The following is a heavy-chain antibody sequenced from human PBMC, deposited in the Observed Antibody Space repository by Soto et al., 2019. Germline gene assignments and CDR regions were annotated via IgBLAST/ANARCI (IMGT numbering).Heavy chain of an antibody. J-gene: IGHJ6*02. V-gene: IGHV1-18*01. Sequence: ASVKVSCKASGYTFTSYGISWVRQAPGQGLEWMGWISAYNGNTNYAQKLQGRVTMTTDTSTSTAYMEMRSLRSDDTVVYYFARYMVVPDKKSEAVGVNMDVWGQGTTVTVSS. CDR2: ISAYNGNT. D-gene: IGHD6-19*01. CDR1: GYTFTSYG. CDR3: ARYMVVPDKKSEAVGVNMDV.